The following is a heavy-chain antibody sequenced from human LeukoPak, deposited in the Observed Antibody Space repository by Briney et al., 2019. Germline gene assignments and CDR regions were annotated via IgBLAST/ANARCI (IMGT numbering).Heavy chain of an antibody. J-gene: IGHJ4*02. Sequence: PSETLSLTCAVYGGSFSGYYWSWIRQPPGKGLEWIGEINHSGSTNYNPSLKSRVTMSVDTSKNQFSLKLSSVTAADTAVYYCARDDGSGSPPTGYWGQGTLVTVSS. D-gene: IGHD3-10*01. CDR2: INHSGST. V-gene: IGHV4-34*01. CDR1: GGSFSGYY. CDR3: ARDDGSGSPPTGY.